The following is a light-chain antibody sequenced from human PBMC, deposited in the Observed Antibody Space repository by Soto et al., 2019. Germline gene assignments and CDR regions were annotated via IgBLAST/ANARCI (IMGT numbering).Light chain of an antibody. J-gene: IGKJ5*01. Sequence: EIMMTQSPATLSVFPGERVTLSCRASQTVSSNLAWYQQKPGQAPRLLIYDASNRATGIPARFSGSGSGTDFTLTISSLEPEDFAVYYCQQRSNWPPITFGQGTRLEIK. CDR3: QQRSNWPPIT. V-gene: IGKV3-11*01. CDR1: QTVSSN. CDR2: DAS.